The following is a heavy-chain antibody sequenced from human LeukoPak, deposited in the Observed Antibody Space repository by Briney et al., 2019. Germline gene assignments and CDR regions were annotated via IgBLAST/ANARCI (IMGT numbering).Heavy chain of an antibody. CDR3: ARDQGITMPGGY. J-gene: IGHJ4*02. CDR1: GYTFTSYG. CDR2: ISAYNGNT. D-gene: IGHD3-10*01. V-gene: IGHV1-18*01. Sequence: ATVKVSCKASGYTFTSYGISWVRQAPGQGLEWMGWISAYNGNTNYAQKLRGRVTMTTDTSTSTAYMELRSLRSGDTAVYYCARDQGITMPGGYWGQGTLVTVSS.